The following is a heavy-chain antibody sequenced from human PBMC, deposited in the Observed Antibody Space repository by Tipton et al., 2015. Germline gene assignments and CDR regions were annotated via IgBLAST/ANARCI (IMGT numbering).Heavy chain of an antibody. J-gene: IGHJ3*02. V-gene: IGHV5-51*01. CDR1: GYSFSNYW. CDR3: ARHVSFYYDTHGSDALDI. CDR2: IYPGDSHT. Sequence: QLVESGAEAKKPGESLKISCKGSGYSFSNYWIGWVRQMPGKGLEWMGIIYPGDSHTRYNPSFQGQVTISADKSISTAYLHWSSLKASDTAMYYCARHVSFYYDTHGSDALDIWAQGTMVTVSS. D-gene: IGHD3-22*01.